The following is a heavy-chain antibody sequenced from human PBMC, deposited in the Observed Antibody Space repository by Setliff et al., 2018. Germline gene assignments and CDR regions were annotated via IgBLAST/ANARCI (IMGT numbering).Heavy chain of an antibody. J-gene: IGHJ4*02. V-gene: IGHV1-69*13. CDR1: GGTFSSSG. CDR2: FIPILGAT. Sequence: ASVKVSCKSSGGTFSSSGITWVRQAPGQGLQWLGRFIPILGATNYAQNFQGRVTITADESTSTGYMELRSLRSDDTAVYYCMRVTSGRLDFDYWGQGTPVTVSS. CDR3: MRVTSGRLDFDY. D-gene: IGHD6-19*01.